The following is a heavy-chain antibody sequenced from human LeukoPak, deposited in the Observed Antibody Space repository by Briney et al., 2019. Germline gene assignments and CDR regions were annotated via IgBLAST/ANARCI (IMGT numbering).Heavy chain of an antibody. CDR2: FDPQDGET. Sequence: ASVKVSCKVSGYTLTELSMHWVRQAPGKGLEWMGGFDPQDGETIYAQKFQGRVTMTEDTSTDTAYMELSSLRSEDTAVYYCAAASSVTIIVVGTFDYWGQGTLVTVSS. D-gene: IGHD3-22*01. CDR3: AAASSVTIIVVGTFDY. CDR1: GYTLTELS. J-gene: IGHJ4*02. V-gene: IGHV1-24*01.